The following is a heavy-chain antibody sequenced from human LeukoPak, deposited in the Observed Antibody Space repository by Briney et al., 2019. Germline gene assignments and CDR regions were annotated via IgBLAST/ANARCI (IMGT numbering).Heavy chain of an antibody. CDR3: ARDYPSPKAPFDF. Sequence: GGSLRLSCAASGFTFSSYTMSWVRQAPGKGLEWVSIIGGSGAIAYYSDSVKGRLTISRDNSKNTLYLQMNSLRAEDTAVYYCARDYPSPKAPFDFWGQGTLVTVSS. CDR1: GFTFSSYT. CDR2: IGGSGAIA. J-gene: IGHJ4*02. V-gene: IGHV3-23*01.